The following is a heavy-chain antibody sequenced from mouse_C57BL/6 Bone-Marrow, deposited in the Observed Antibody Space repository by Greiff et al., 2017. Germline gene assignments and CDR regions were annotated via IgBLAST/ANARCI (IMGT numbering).Heavy chain of an antibody. CDR2: IDPSDSYT. Sequence: QVQLQQPGAELVMPGASVKLSCKASGYTFTSYWMHWVKQRPGQGLEWIGEIDPSDSYTNYNQKFKGKSTLTVDKSSSTAYMQLSSLTSEDSAVYYCARGNYDYEDYYAMDYWGQGTSVTVSS. CDR1: GYTFTSYW. V-gene: IGHV1-69*01. J-gene: IGHJ4*01. D-gene: IGHD2-4*01. CDR3: ARGNYDYEDYYAMDY.